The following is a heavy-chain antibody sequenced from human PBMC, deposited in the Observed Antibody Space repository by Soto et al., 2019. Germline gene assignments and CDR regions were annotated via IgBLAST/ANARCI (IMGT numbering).Heavy chain of an antibody. CDR1: GFTFSSYA. CDR2: ISYDGSNK. D-gene: IGHD4-17*01. J-gene: IGHJ4*02. Sequence: VQLVESGGGVVQPGRSLRLSCAASGFTFSSYAMHWVRQAPGKGLEWVAVISYDGSNKYYADSVKGRFTISRDNSKNTLYLQMNSLRAEDTAVYYCARDLGEGTVTTRAWDYWGQGTLVTVSS. V-gene: IGHV3-30-3*01. CDR3: ARDLGEGTVTTRAWDY.